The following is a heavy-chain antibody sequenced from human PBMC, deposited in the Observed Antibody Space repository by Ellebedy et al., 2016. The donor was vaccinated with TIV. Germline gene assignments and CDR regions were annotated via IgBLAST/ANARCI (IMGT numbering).Heavy chain of an antibody. J-gene: IGHJ4*02. Sequence: SETLSLTCTVSGGSISGYYWSWIRQPPGKGLEWIGYIYYSGSTTYSPSLESRVTISVDTSKNHFSLKLTSVTAADTAVYYCARASSDCPRCFDYWGQGTLVTVSS. CDR3: ARASSDCPRCFDY. V-gene: IGHV4-59*08. D-gene: IGHD2-21*02. CDR1: GGSISGYY. CDR2: IYYSGST.